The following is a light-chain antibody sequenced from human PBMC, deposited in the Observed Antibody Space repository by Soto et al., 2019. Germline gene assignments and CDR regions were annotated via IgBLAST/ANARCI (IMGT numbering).Light chain of an antibody. CDR2: AAS. J-gene: IGKJ5*01. CDR3: QQLHGYPIT. Sequence: ILFNQYTSSLSSSVGDRVTITCRASQGIDTSLAWYQQKPGKAPKLLIYAASNFQSGVPSRFSGSGSGTHFTLTISSLQPEDFATYYCQQLHGYPITFGQGTRLEI. V-gene: IGKV1-9*01. CDR1: QGIDTS.